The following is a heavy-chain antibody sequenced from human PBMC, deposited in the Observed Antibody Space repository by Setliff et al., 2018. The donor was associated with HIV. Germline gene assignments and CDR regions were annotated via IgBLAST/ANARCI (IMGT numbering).Heavy chain of an antibody. CDR1: GFTFTSHG. V-gene: IGHV3-23*01. CDR3: AKDFLELSRVNFWGLNAFDI. J-gene: IGHJ3*02. D-gene: IGHD3-3*01. Sequence: GGSLRLSCAASGFTFTSHGMTWVRQAPGKGLEWVSAISGSGSGTYYAGSVKGRFTISRDNSKNTLYLQMNSLRAEDTAVYYCAKDFLELSRVNFWGLNAFDIWGQGTMVTVSS. CDR2: ISGSGSGT.